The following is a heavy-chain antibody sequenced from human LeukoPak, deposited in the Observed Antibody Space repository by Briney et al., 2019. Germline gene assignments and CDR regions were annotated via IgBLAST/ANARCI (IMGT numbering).Heavy chain of an antibody. V-gene: IGHV3-23*01. J-gene: IGHJ4*02. CDR1: GFTFSSYA. D-gene: IGHD2-2*01. CDR2: ISGSGGST. Sequence: GGSLRLSCAASGFTFSSYAMSWVRQAPGKGLEWVSAISGSGGSTYYADSVKGRFTISRDNSKNTLYLQMNSLRAEDTAVYYCAKGRTPHCSSTSCYEDGFDYWGQGTLVTVSS. CDR3: AKGRTPHCSSTSCYEDGFDY.